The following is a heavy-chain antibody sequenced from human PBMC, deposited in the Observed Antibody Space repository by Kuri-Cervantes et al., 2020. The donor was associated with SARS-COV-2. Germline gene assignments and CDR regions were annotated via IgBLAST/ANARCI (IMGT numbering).Heavy chain of an antibody. V-gene: IGHV3-21*01. CDR2: ISSSSSYI. CDR3: ARGAGVGLANDYFDY. J-gene: IGHJ4*02. D-gene: IGHD3-3*01. Sequence: GGSLRLSCAASGFTLSSYSMNWVRQAPGKGLEWVSSISSSSSYIYYADSVKGRFTISRDNAKNSLYLQMNSLRAEDTAVYYCARGAGVGLANDYFDYWGQGTLVTVSS. CDR1: GFTLSSYS.